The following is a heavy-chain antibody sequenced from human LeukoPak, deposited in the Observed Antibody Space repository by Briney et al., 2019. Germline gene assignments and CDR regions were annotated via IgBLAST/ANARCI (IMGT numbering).Heavy chain of an antibody. D-gene: IGHD4-11*01. CDR1: VGSISGSSYY. Sequence: PSETLSLTCTVSVGSISGSSYYWGWIRQPPGKGLEWIGSIYYSGSTYYNPSLKSRVTISVDTSKNQFSLKLSSVTAADTAVYYCARQAYSNDHFDYWGQGTLVTVSS. CDR2: IYYSGST. CDR3: ARQAYSNDHFDY. V-gene: IGHV4-39*01. J-gene: IGHJ4*02.